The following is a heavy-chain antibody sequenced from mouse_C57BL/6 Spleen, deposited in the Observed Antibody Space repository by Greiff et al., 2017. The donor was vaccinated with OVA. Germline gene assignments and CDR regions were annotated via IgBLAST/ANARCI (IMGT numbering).Heavy chain of an antibody. Sequence: QVQLQQSGAELVKPGASVKLSCKASGYTFTEYTIHWVQQRSGQGLEWIGWFYPGGGSIKYTEKFKEQATLTAEPSSRTVYMEHSRWTAEDSAVYFGARHEGTGYWYFDVWGTGTTVTVSS. J-gene: IGHJ1*03. CDR3: ARHEGTGYWYFDV. D-gene: IGHD4-1*01. V-gene: IGHV1-62-2*01. CDR1: GYTFTEYT. CDR2: FYPGGGSI.